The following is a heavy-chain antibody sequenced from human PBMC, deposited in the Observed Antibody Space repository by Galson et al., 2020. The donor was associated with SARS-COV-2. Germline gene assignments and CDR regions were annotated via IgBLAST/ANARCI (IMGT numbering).Heavy chain of an antibody. CDR3: ARAGGAVVTAYIFDY. CDR2: IWYDGSNK. Sequence: GGSLRLSCAASGFTFSSYGMHWVRQAPGKGLEWVAVIWYDGSNKYYADSVKGRFTISRDNSKNTLYLQMNSLRAEDTAVYYCARAGGAVVTAYIFDYWGQGTLVTVSS. D-gene: IGHD2-21*02. J-gene: IGHJ4*02. V-gene: IGHV3-33*01. CDR1: GFTFSSYG.